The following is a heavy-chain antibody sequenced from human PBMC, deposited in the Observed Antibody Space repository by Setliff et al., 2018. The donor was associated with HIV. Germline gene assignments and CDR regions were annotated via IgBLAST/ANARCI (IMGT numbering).Heavy chain of an antibody. CDR3: ARQWRDQYNSGVSTEYFQH. J-gene: IGHJ1*01. D-gene: IGHD3-22*01. CDR2: IYHSGST. V-gene: IGHV4-38-2*01. CDR1: AYSISSGYY. Sequence: PSETLSLTCAVSAYSISSGYYWGWNRQPPGKGLEWIGSIYHSGSTYYNPSLMSGVTISVDTSKNQFSLKLRSVTAADTAVYYCARQWRDQYNSGVSTEYFQHWGLGTLVTVSS.